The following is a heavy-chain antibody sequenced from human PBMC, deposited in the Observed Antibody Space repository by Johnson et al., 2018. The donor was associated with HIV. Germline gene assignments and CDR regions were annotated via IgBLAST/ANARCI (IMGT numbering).Heavy chain of an antibody. Sequence: VQLVESGGGLVQPGRSLRLSCAASGFTFDDYAMHWVRQAPGKGLEWVSGISWNSGSIGYADSVKGRFTISRDNAKNSLYLQMNSLRAEDTALYYCAKDTVGYYGSGREGAFDIWGQGTMVTVSS. CDR2: ISWNSGSI. V-gene: IGHV3-9*01. J-gene: IGHJ3*02. CDR1: GFTFDDYA. D-gene: IGHD3-10*01. CDR3: AKDTVGYYGSGREGAFDI.